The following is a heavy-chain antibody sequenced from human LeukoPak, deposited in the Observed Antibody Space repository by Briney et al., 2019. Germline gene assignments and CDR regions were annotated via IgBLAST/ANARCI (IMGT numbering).Heavy chain of an antibody. V-gene: IGHV3-11*06. Sequence: GSLRLSCAASGFTFSDYYMSWIRQAPGKGLEWVSYISSSSRYTTYGDSVKGRFNISRDNAKNSLYLQMNSLRADDSAVYYCARGGGYCSGGTCYGFDPWGQGTQVTVSS. CDR2: ISSSSRYT. D-gene: IGHD2-15*01. J-gene: IGHJ5*02. CDR3: ARGGGYCSGGTCYGFDP. CDR1: GFTFSDYY.